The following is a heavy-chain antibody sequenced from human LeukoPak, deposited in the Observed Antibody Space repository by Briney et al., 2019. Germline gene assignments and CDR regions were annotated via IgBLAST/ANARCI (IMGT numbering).Heavy chain of an antibody. D-gene: IGHD3-16*02. J-gene: IGHJ3*02. CDR3: VRNSEEYVRGSYRYADAFDI. V-gene: IGHV3-74*01. Sequence: PGGSLRLSCAASGFTFSRYAMTWVRQAPGKGLMWVSRINSDGSSTDYADSVKGRFTISRDNAKNTLFLQMSSLRAEDTAMYYCVRNSEEYVRGSYRYADAFDIWGQGTMVTVSS. CDR2: INSDGSST. CDR1: GFTFSRYA.